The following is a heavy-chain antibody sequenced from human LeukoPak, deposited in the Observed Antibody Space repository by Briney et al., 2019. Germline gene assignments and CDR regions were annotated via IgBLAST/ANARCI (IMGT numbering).Heavy chain of an antibody. J-gene: IGHJ4*02. V-gene: IGHV3-23*01. D-gene: IGHD2-2*02. CDR3: AKGNCRGTSCYSDY. CDR2: ISGSGGST. CDR1: GFTFSSYA. Sequence: GGSLRLSCAASGFTFSSYAMRWVCQAPRKGLEWVSGISGSGGSTYYADSVKGRFTIARGNSKNTLYLQMNSLRAEDTAVYYCAKGNCRGTSCYSDYWGQGTLVTVSS.